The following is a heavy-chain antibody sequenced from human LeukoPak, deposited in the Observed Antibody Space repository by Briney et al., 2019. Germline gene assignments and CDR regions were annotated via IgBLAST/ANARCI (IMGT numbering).Heavy chain of an antibody. CDR1: GYTVTELS. Sequence: GASVKVSCKVSGYTVTELSIHWVRQSPGKGLEWMGGFHPEDGETIYAQKFQGRGTMTRDMSTSTVYIELSSLRSEDTAVYYCAREGSGRWFFDYWGQGTLVTVSS. V-gene: IGHV1-24*01. CDR2: FHPEDGET. D-gene: IGHD6-25*01. J-gene: IGHJ4*02. CDR3: AREGSGRWFFDY.